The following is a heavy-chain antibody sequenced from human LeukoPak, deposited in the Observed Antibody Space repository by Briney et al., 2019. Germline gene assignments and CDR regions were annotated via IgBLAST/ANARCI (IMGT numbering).Heavy chain of an antibody. J-gene: IGHJ4*02. D-gene: IGHD2-15*01. CDR2: IYHSGST. CDR3: ARGVSRIRWGLFDY. CDR1: GGSISSGGYS. V-gene: IGHV4-30-2*01. Sequence: PSETLSLTCAVSGGSISSGGYSWSWIRQPPGTGLEWIGYIYHSGSTYYNPSLKSRVTISVDRSKNQFSLKLSSVTAADTAVYYCARGVSRIRWGLFDYWGQGTLVTVSS.